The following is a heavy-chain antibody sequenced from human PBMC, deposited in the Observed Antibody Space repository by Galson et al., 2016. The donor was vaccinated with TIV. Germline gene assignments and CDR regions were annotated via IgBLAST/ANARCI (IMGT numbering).Heavy chain of an antibody. D-gene: IGHD3-16*02. CDR3: ARGRGLSL. CDR1: GGSLSGYY. Sequence: TLSITCAVYGGSLSGYYWSWIRQPPEKGLEWIGAINNSGRSNYNPSLKSRVNISMDTSKNQFSLKLTSVTAADKAVYYCARGRGLSLWGQGTLVTVSA. V-gene: IGHV4-34*01. CDR2: INNSGRS. J-gene: IGHJ4*02.